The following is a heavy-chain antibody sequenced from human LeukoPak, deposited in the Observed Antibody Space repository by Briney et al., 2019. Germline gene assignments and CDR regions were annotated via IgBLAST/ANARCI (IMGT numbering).Heavy chain of an antibody. Sequence: GGSLRLSCAAPGFTFSSYAMSWVRQAPGKGLEWVSAISGSGGSTYYADSVKGRFTISGDNSKNTLYLQMNSLRAEDTAVYYCAKCFGLWFGELFSFDYWGQGTLVTVSS. CDR3: AKCFGLWFGELFSFDY. J-gene: IGHJ4*02. V-gene: IGHV3-23*01. CDR2: ISGSGGST. CDR1: GFTFSSYA. D-gene: IGHD3-10*01.